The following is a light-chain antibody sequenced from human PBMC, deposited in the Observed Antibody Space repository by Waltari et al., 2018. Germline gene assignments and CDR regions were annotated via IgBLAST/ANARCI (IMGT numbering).Light chain of an antibody. CDR3: SSYTTSSAPGV. V-gene: IGLV2-14*01. Sequence: QSALTQPASVSGSPGQSITISCSGTASDVGAYDFVSWYQQPPGKAPHLIIYEVSNRPSGISNRFSASKSGNTASLTFSGLQAEDEADYYCSSYTTSSAPGVFGTGTRVTVL. CDR2: EVS. CDR1: ASDVGAYDF. J-gene: IGLJ1*01.